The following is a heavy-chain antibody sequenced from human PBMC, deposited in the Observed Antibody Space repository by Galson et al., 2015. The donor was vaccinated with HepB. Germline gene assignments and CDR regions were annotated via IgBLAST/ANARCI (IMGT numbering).Heavy chain of an antibody. V-gene: IGHV1-18*01. J-gene: IGHJ4*02. Sequence: SVKVSCKASGYTFTSYGISWVRQAPGQGPEWMGWISAYNGNTNYAQKLQGRVTMTTDTSTSTAYTELRSLRPDDTAVYYCARDTYDSSGYQGDYWGQGTLVTVSS. CDR2: ISAYNGNT. CDR3: ARDTYDSSGYQGDY. D-gene: IGHD3-22*01. CDR1: GYTFTSYG.